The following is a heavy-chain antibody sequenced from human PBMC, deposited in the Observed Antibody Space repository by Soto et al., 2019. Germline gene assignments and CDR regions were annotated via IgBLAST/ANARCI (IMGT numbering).Heavy chain of an antibody. Sequence: GGSLRLSCAASGFTFSSYGMHWVRQAPGKGLEWVAVISYDGSNKYYADSVKGRFTISRDNSKNTLYLQMNSLRAEDTAVYYCAKDRGLRSDYYGMDVWGQGTTVTVSS. D-gene: IGHD1-26*01. CDR2: ISYDGSNK. V-gene: IGHV3-30*18. CDR1: GFTFSSYG. J-gene: IGHJ6*02. CDR3: AKDRGLRSDYYGMDV.